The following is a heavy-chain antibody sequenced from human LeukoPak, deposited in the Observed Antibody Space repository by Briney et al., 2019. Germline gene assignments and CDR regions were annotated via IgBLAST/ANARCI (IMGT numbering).Heavy chain of an antibody. D-gene: IGHD1-26*01. CDR3: ARGLESYKAFDI. Sequence: GGSLRLSCAASGFTFSSYSMNWVRQAPGKGLEWVSSISSSSSYIYYADSVKGRFTISRDNAKNSLYLQMNSLRAEDTAVYYCARGLESYKAFDIWGQGTMVTVSS. CDR2: ISSSSSYI. CDR1: GFTFSSYS. V-gene: IGHV3-21*01. J-gene: IGHJ3*02.